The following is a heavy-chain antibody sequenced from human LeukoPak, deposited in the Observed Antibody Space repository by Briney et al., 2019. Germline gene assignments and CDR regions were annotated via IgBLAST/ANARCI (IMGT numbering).Heavy chain of an antibody. Sequence: GGSLRLSCAASGFTFSTYAMTWVRQAPGKGLEWVSGISTSGDRTYYADSVKGRFTISRDNSKNTLYLQMNSLRAEDTVEYYCARSAVGTSCCTAVDYWGQGTLVTVSS. J-gene: IGHJ4*02. V-gene: IGHV3-23*01. CDR3: ARSAVGTSCCTAVDY. D-gene: IGHD1-26*01. CDR1: GFTFSTYA. CDR2: ISTSGDRT.